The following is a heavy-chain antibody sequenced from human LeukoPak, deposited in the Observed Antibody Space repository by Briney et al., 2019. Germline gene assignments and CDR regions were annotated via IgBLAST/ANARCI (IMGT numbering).Heavy chain of an antibody. D-gene: IGHD1-26*01. CDR1: GGSFSGYY. Sequence: SETLSLTCAVYGGSFSGYYWSWIRQPPGKGLEWIGSIYKAGNTNYSPSLKSRVTISVDTSKNQLSLKLSSVTAADTAVYYCARHSGGTYYVNFDPWGQGTLVTVSS. V-gene: IGHV4-34*01. CDR3: ARHSGGTYYVNFDP. CDR2: IYKAGNT. J-gene: IGHJ5*02.